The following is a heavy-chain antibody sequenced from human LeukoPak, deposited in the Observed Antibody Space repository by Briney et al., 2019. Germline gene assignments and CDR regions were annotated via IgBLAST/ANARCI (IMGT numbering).Heavy chain of an antibody. CDR3: ARATFSSSGHSY. V-gene: IGHV3-48*03. Sequence: GSLRLSCAASGFTFSYYEMNWVRQAPGKGLEWVSYISNSGATIYYADSVKGRFTISRDNAKSSLFLQMNSLRAEDTGVYYCARATFSSSGHSYWGQGTLVTVSS. CDR2: ISNSGATI. J-gene: IGHJ4*02. CDR1: GFTFSYYE. D-gene: IGHD6-13*01.